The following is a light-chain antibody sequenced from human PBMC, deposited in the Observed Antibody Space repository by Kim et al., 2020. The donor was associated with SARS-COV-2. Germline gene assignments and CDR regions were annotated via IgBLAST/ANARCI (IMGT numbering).Light chain of an antibody. CDR2: QES. J-gene: IGLJ2*01. V-gene: IGLV3-1*01. CDR1: KLGDKY. CDR3: QAWDSSNVV. Sequence: SYELTQPPSVSVSPGQTASITCSGDKLGDKYACWYQQKPGQSPVLVIYQESKRPSGIPERFSGSNSGNTATLTISGTQAMDEADYYCQAWDSSNVVFGGGTQLTVL.